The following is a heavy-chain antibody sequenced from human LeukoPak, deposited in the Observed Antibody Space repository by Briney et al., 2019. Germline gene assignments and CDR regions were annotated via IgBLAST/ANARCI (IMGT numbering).Heavy chain of an antibody. J-gene: IGHJ1*01. V-gene: IGHV3-7*04. CDR1: GFTLSTYW. CDR3: ARGLFYFQY. CDR2: IKQDGSEK. D-gene: IGHD3-16*01. Sequence: GGSLRLSCVASGFTLSTYWMSWVRQAPGKGLEWVANIKQDGSEKYYVDSVKGRFTISRDNAKNSLYLQMNSLRAEDTAVYYCARGLFYFQYWGQGTLVTVSS.